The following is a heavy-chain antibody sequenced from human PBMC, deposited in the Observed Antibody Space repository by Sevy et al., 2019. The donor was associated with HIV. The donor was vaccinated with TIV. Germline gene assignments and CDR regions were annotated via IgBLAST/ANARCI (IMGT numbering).Heavy chain of an antibody. J-gene: IGHJ4*02. Sequence: GGSLGLSCEASGFRFSDYYMSWIRVAPGKGLECVSYISPSGITKYYADSVKGRFTISRDFAKNSLSLQMNSLKADDTAVYFCARGMGWIQTWLPDYWGQGTLVTVSS. CDR3: ARGMGWIQTWLPDY. D-gene: IGHD5-18*01. CDR2: ISPSGITK. V-gene: IGHV3-11*01. CDR1: GFRFSDYY.